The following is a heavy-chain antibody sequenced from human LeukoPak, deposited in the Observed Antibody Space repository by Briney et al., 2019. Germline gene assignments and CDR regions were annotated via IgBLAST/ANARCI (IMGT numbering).Heavy chain of an antibody. CDR2: INHSGST. CDR1: GGSFSGYY. Sequence: PSETLSLTCAVYGGSFSGYYWSWIRQPPGNGLEWIGEINHSGSTNYSPSPKSRVTISVDPSKSQFSLKLSSVTAADTAVYYCARGAYYDILTGYSAAFDIWGQGTMVTVSS. CDR3: ARGAYYDILTGYSAAFDI. J-gene: IGHJ3*02. V-gene: IGHV4-34*01. D-gene: IGHD3-9*01.